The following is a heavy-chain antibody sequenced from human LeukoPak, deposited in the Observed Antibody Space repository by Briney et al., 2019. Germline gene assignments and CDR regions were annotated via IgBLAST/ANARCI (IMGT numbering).Heavy chain of an antibody. CDR3: AKDGDASGYYFLDS. CDR2: IKQDGSEK. D-gene: IGHD3-22*01. J-gene: IGHJ4*02. V-gene: IGHV3-7*03. Sequence: GGSLRLSCAASGFTFSNYWMSWVRQAPGKGLEWVANIKQDGSEKYYVDSVKGRFTISRDNAKNSLYLQMNSLRAEDTAVYYCAKDGDASGYYFLDSWGQGTLVAVSS. CDR1: GFTFSNYW.